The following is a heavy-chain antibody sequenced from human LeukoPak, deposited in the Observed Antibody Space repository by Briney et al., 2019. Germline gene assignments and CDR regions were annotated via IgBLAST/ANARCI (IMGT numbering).Heavy chain of an antibody. CDR3: ARDPRMATITQDAFDI. Sequence: ASVKVSCKASGYTFTSYYMHWVRQAPGQGPEWMGIINPSGGSTSYAQKFQGRVTMTRDTSTSTVYMELSSLRSEDTAVYCCARDPRMATITQDAFDIWGQGTMVTVSS. V-gene: IGHV1-46*01. CDR2: INPSGGST. D-gene: IGHD5-24*01. J-gene: IGHJ3*02. CDR1: GYTFTSYY.